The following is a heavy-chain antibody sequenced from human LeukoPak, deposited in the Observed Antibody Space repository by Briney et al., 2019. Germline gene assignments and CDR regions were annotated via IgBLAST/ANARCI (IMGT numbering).Heavy chain of an antibody. Sequence: VSVKVSCKASGYTFTSYDINWVRQATGQGLEWMGWMNPNSGNTGYAQKFQGRVTMTRNTSISTAYMELSSLRSEDTAVYYCARAWSDGYNSIDYYGMDVWGQGTTVTVSS. CDR1: GYTFTSYD. CDR3: ARAWSDGYNSIDYYGMDV. D-gene: IGHD5-24*01. J-gene: IGHJ6*02. V-gene: IGHV1-8*01. CDR2: MNPNSGNT.